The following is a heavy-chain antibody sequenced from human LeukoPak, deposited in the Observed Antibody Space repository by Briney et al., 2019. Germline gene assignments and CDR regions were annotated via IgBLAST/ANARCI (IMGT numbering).Heavy chain of an antibody. V-gene: IGHV4-30-4*08. CDR2: IYYSGST. D-gene: IGHD1-26*01. J-gene: IGHJ3*02. Sequence: SETLSFTCTVSGGSISSGDYYWRWIRQPPGKGLEGIGYIYYSGSTYYNPSLKSRVTISVDTSKNQFSLKLSSVTAADTAVYYCAREDSGSYPPHAFDIWGQGTMVTVSS. CDR1: GGSISSGDYY. CDR3: AREDSGSYPPHAFDI.